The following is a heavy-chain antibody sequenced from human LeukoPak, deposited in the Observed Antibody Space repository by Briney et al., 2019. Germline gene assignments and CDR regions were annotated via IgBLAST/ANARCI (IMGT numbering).Heavy chain of an antibody. CDR2: IKQDGSEK. CDR3: ARDSTRDY. J-gene: IGHJ4*02. D-gene: IGHD2/OR15-2a*01. CDR1: GFTFSSYA. V-gene: IGHV3-7*01. Sequence: QPGRSLRLSCAASGFTFSSYAMHWVRQAPGKGLEWVANIKQDGSEKYYVDSVKGRFTISRDNAKNSLYLQMNSLRAEDTAVYYCARDSTRDYWGQGTLVTVSS.